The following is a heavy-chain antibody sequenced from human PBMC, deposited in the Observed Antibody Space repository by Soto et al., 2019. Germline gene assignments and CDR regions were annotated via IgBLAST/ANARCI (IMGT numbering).Heavy chain of an antibody. CDR3: ARDQLYYNDISGRPLNAFDV. Sequence: GGSLRLSCAASGFTFRNYGMNWVRQAPGKGLEWVSYIGLGSSTKYYADSVDGRFTISRDNAKNSLYLQMNSLRAEDTAVYYCARDQLYYNDISGRPLNAFDVWGQGTMVTVSS. V-gene: IGHV3-48*01. J-gene: IGHJ3*01. D-gene: IGHD3-22*01. CDR1: GFTFRNYG. CDR2: IGLGSSTK.